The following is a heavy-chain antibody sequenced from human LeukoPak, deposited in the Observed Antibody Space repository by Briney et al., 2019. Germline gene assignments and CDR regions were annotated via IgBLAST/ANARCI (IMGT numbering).Heavy chain of an antibody. J-gene: IGHJ4*02. CDR2: ISSSSSYI. Sequence: PGGSLRLSCAASGFTFSSYSMNWVRQAPGKGLEWVSSISSSSSYIYYADSVKGRFTISRDNAKNSLYLQMNSLRAEDTAVYYCARVVITEPRRPRGPFDYWGQGTLVTVSS. CDR1: GFTFSSYS. D-gene: IGHD3-22*01. V-gene: IGHV3-21*01. CDR3: ARVVITEPRRPRGPFDY.